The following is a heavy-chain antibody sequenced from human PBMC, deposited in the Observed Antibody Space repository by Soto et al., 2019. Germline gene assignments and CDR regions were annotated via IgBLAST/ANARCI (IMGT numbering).Heavy chain of an antibody. D-gene: IGHD3-22*01. CDR2: IIPIFGTA. CDR3: ARDGKLHYYDSSGEGGMDV. Sequence: QVQLVQSGAEVKKPGSSVKVSCKASGGTFSSYAISWVRQAPGQGLEWMGGIIPIFGTANYAQKFQGRVTITADESTSTAHMELSSLRSEDTAVYYCARDGKLHYYDSSGEGGMDVWGQGTTVTVSS. V-gene: IGHV1-69*01. J-gene: IGHJ6*02. CDR1: GGTFSSYA.